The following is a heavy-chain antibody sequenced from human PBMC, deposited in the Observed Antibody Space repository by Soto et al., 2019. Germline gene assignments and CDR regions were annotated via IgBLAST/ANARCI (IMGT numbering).Heavy chain of an antibody. V-gene: IGHV1-3*01. D-gene: IGHD6-6*01. CDR2: INAGNGNT. CDR1: GYTFTSYA. CDR3: ARDLIEEYSSSHNWFDP. Sequence: ASVKVSCKASGYTFTSYAMHWVRQAPGQRLEWMGWINAGNGNTKYSQKFQGRVTITRDTSASTAYMELSSLRSEDTAVYYCARDLIEEYSSSHNWFDPWGQGTLVTVS. J-gene: IGHJ5*02.